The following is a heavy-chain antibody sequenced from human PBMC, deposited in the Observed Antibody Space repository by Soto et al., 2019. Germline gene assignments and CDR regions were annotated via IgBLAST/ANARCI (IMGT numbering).Heavy chain of an antibody. Sequence: QVQLQESGPGLVKPSETLSLNCTVSGVSISTYYWKWIRQPAGKRLEWLGRIYTSGYTNYKPSLKRRFTMALDTSKRQFSLKLTSVTPAETAVYYCARDTAAGTDNGFDPWGQGILVTVSS. D-gene: IGHD6-13*01. CDR3: ARDTAAGTDNGFDP. CDR1: GVSISTYY. V-gene: IGHV4-4*07. CDR2: IYTSGYT. J-gene: IGHJ5*02.